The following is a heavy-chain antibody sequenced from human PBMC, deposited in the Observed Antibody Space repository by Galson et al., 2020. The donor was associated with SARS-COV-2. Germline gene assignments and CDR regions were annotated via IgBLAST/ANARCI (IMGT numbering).Heavy chain of an antibody. V-gene: IGHV4-34*01. CDR1: GGSFSGYY. CDR3: ARKFTIFGVPQKFDP. Sequence: SQTLSLTCAVYGGSFSGYYWSWIRQPPGKGLEWIGEINHSGSTNYNPSLKSRVTISVDTSKNQFSLKLSSVTAADTAVYYCARKFTIFGVPQKFDPWGQGTLVTVSS. CDR2: INHSGST. D-gene: IGHD3-3*01. J-gene: IGHJ5*02.